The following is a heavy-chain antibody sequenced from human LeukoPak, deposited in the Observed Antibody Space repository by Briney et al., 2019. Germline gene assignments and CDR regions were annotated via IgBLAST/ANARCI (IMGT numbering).Heavy chain of an antibody. Sequence: SETLSLTCNVSGDSMENHYWSWIRQPPGKGLEWIGEINHSGGTNYNPSLKSRVTISVDTSKKQFSLQLRSVTAEDTAVYYCATDRYYGSGSYYKFDYRGQGTLVTVSS. J-gene: IGHJ4*02. CDR3: ATDRYYGSGSYYKFDY. CDR2: INHSGGT. D-gene: IGHD3-10*01. CDR1: GDSMENHY. V-gene: IGHV4-34*01.